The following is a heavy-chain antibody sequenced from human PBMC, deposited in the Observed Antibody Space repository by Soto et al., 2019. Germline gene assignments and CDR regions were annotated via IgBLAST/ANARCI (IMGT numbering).Heavy chain of an antibody. J-gene: IGHJ4*02. CDR1: GFKVGSSY. CDR2: IVSGGST. V-gene: IGHV3-53*01. CDR3: AIDSINVGIGYFHS. D-gene: IGHD1-26*01. Sequence: GGSLRLCCAASGFKVGSSYVTWVRQAPGEGLEWVSVIVSGGSTHYADSVTGRFTVSRDVSNNTVYLHMSSLRAEDTAVYFCAIDSINVGIGYFHSWGLGTLGTVSS.